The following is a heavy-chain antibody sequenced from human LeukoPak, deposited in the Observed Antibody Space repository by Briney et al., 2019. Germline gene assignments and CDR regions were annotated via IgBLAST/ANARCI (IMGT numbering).Heavy chain of an antibody. J-gene: IGHJ4*02. Sequence: PGGSLRLSCAASGFTFSSYAMSWVRQAPGKGLEWVSGISGSGGTTYYADSVKGRFTISRDNSKNTLYLQMNSLRAEDTAVYYCAKEIRGYVILTGSGGVDYWGQGTLVTVSS. CDR2: ISGSGGTT. CDR1: GFTFSSYA. CDR3: AKEIRGYVILTGSGGVDY. D-gene: IGHD3-9*01. V-gene: IGHV3-23*01.